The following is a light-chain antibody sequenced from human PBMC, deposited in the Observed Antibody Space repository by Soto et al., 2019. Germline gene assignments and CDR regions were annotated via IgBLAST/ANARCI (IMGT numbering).Light chain of an antibody. V-gene: IGLV4-69*01. CDR2: LNSDGSH. CDR1: SGHSTYA. J-gene: IGLJ3*02. Sequence: QPVLSQSPSASASLGASVKLTCTLSSGHSTYAIAWHQQQPEKGPRYLMKLNSDGSHNKGDGIPARFSGSSSGAERYLIISSLQSEDEADYYCQTWSTGIRVFGGGTKLTVL. CDR3: QTWSTGIRV.